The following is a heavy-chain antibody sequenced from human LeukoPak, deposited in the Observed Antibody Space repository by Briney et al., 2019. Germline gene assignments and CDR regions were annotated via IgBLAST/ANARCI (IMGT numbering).Heavy chain of an antibody. V-gene: IGHV1-69*13. CDR2: IIPIFGTA. CDR3: AREGITMVHGMDV. D-gene: IGHD3-10*01. J-gene: IGHJ6*02. CDR1: GGTFSSYA. Sequence: ASVTVSCTASGGTFSSYAISWVRQAPGQGLEWMGGIIPIFGTANYAQKFQGRVTITADESTSTAYMELSSLRSEDTAVYYCAREGITMVHGMDVWGQGTTVTVSS.